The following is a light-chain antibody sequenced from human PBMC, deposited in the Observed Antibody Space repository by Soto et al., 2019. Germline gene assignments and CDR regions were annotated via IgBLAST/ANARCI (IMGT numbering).Light chain of an antibody. Sequence: EIVLTQSPAILSVSPGERVTLSCGATQTVSTNLAWYQQRPGQAPRLLIYGTSTRATGIPDRVSGSGSGTEFNLTISSLEPEDFAVYYCQQHSSWPLTFGGGTKVDIK. CDR1: QTVSTN. V-gene: IGKV3-15*01. CDR3: QQHSSWPLT. CDR2: GTS. J-gene: IGKJ4*01.